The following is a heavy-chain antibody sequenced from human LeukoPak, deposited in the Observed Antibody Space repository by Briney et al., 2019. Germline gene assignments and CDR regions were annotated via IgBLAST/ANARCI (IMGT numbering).Heavy chain of an antibody. J-gene: IGHJ3*02. D-gene: IGHD6-13*01. CDR2: INPNSGGT. CDR1: GYIFIGYY. V-gene: IGHV1-2*02. Sequence: GASVKVSGKAAGYIFIGYYMHWVRQVPGQGLEGMGWINPNSGGTKYAQKFQGRVTMPRDTSISTAYMELSGLKSDDTAVYYCARGETEETGTRPDAFDIWGHGTMVTVSS. CDR3: ARGETEETGTRPDAFDI.